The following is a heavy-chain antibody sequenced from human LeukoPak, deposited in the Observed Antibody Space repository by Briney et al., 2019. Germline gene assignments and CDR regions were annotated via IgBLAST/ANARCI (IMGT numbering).Heavy chain of an antibody. V-gene: IGHV3-21*01. J-gene: IGHJ4*02. CDR1: GFTFTTYS. CDR2: ISSTSHYI. CDR3: ARGMDTAMIFDY. Sequence: GGSLRLSCAASGFTFTTYSINWVRQAPGKGLEWVSSISSTSHYIYYADSVKGRFTISRDNANNSLYLQMNSLRAEDTAVYYCARGMDTAMIFDYWGQGTLVTVSS. D-gene: IGHD5-18*01.